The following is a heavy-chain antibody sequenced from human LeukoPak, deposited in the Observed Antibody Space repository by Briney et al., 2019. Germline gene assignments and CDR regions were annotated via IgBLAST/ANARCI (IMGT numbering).Heavy chain of an antibody. V-gene: IGHV3-30*03. CDR1: GFTFSSYG. CDR2: ISYDGSNK. Sequence: GGSLRLSCAASGFTFSSYGMHWVRQAPGKGLEWVAVISYDGSNKYYADSVKGRFTISRDNSKNTLYLQMNSLRAEDTAVYYCARDKYDGMDVWGQGTTVTVSS. J-gene: IGHJ6*02. CDR3: ARDKYDGMDV. D-gene: IGHD2-8*01.